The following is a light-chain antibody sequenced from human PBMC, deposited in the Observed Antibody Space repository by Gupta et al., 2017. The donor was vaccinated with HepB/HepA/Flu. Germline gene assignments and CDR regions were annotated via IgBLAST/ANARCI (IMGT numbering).Light chain of an antibody. J-gene: IGKJ4*02. CDR2: GAS. V-gene: IGKV3-20*01. CDR3: HQYASSHCT. CDR1: QSLSNGC. Sequence: ELVLTQSPGTLSFSPGASATFSARASQSLSNGCLAWYQQKPGQAPRLLIYGASNRASGTPDRFSGSGSGTDFSLTINRLEPEDFAVYSCHQYASSHCTFGGGTKVEFK.